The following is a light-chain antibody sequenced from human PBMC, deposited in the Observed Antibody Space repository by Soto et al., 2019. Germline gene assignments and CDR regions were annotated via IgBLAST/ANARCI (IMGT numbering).Light chain of an antibody. J-gene: IGKJ1*01. CDR2: DAS. V-gene: IGKV3D-20*02. CDR3: QQHLGRHT. Sequence: EIVMTQSPATLSVSPGERATLSCRASQSVSSSYFAWYQQKPGQAPRLLIYDASTRAAGIPARFIGSGSGTDFTLTISSLEPEDSAVYYCQQHLGRHTFGQGTKVDIK. CDR1: QSVSSSY.